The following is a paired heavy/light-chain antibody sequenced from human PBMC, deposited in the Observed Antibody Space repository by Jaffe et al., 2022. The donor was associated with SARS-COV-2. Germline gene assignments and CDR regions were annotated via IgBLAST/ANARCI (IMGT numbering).Light chain of an antibody. CDR2: GAS. V-gene: IGKV3-20*01. CDR1: QSVTRNY. J-gene: IGKJ2*01. CDR3: QHYGSPPYT. Sequence: EIVLTQSPATLSLSPGERATLSCRASQSVTRNYLAWYQQKPGQAPRLLIYGASSRATGIPDRFSGSGSGADFTLTITRLEPEDFAVYSCQHYGSPPYTFGQGTKLEIK.
Heavy chain of an antibody. CDR3: ARHWASEVGAYYPMDV. CDR1: DDSVSSSSYY. CDR2: IYYTGNT. J-gene: IGHJ6*02. Sequence: QLQLQESGPGLVKPSETLSLTCTISDDSVSSSSYYWGWIRQPPGKGLEWIGSIYYTGNTYYNPSLTSRVTISVDTSKSQFSLKLSSVTAADTAVYYCARHWASEVGAYYPMDVWGQGTTVTVSS. V-gene: IGHV4-39*01. D-gene: IGHD1-26*01.